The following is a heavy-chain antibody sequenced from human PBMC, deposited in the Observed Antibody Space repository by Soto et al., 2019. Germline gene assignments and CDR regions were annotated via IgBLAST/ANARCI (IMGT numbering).Heavy chain of an antibody. CDR2: INHSGSI. J-gene: IGHJ6*03. CDR1: GGSISSSSYY. D-gene: IGHD2-21*01. V-gene: IGHV4-39*07. CDR3: ARGGISHWAYFYYMDV. Sequence: SETLSLTCTVSGGSISSSSYYWGWIRQPPGKGLEWIGSINHSGSIYYNPSLKSRVTMSVDTSKNQFSLTLNSVTAADTATYYCARGGISHWAYFYYMDVWDRGTTVTVSS.